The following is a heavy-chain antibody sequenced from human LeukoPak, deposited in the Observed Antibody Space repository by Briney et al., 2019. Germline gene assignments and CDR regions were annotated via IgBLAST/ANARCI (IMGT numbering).Heavy chain of an antibody. CDR1: GFTFSSYA. CDR2: ISYDGSNK. Sequence: GRSLRLSCAASGFTFSSYAMHWVRQAPGKGLEWVAVISYDGSNKYYADSVKGRFTISRDNSKNTLYLQMNSLRAEDTAAYYCAREHRAFDYWGQGTLVTVSS. V-gene: IGHV3-30-3*01. J-gene: IGHJ4*02. CDR3: AREHRAFDY.